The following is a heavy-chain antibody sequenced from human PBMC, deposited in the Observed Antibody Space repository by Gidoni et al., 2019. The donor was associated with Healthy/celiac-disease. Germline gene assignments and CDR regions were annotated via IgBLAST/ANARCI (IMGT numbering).Heavy chain of an antibody. D-gene: IGHD2-15*01. J-gene: IGHJ3*02. Sequence: QVHLVQSGAEVKKPGASVKVSCKASGYTFTSYGISWVRQAPGQGLEWMGWISAYNGNTNYEQKIQGRVTMTTDTSTSTAYMELRSLRSDDTAVYYCARDQRTRWTDDAFDIWGQGTMVTVSS. CDR3: ARDQRTRWTDDAFDI. V-gene: IGHV1-18*01. CDR1: GYTFTSYG. CDR2: ISAYNGNT.